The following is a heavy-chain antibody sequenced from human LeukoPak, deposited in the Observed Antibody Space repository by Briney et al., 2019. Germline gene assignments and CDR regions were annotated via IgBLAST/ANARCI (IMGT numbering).Heavy chain of an antibody. CDR3: ARTYCYDIEGTPGH. Sequence: ASVKVSCKASGYTFTSHGISWVRQAPGQGLEWMGWISAYNGNTNYAQKLQGRVTMTTDTSTSTAYMELRSLRSEDTAVYYCARTYCYDIEGTPGHWGQGTLVTVSS. D-gene: IGHD3-22*01. CDR1: GYTFTSHG. CDR2: ISAYNGNT. J-gene: IGHJ4*02. V-gene: IGHV1-18*01.